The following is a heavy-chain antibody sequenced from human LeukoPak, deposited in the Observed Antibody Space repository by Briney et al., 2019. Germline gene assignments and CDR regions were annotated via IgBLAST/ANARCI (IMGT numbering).Heavy chain of an antibody. D-gene: IGHD3-9*01. Sequence: ASEKVSCKVSGYTLTELSMHWVRQAPGKGLEWMGGFDPEDGETIYAQKFQGRVTMTEDTSTDTAYMELSSLRSEDTAVYYCATVQLPSYYDILTGRYYFDYWGQGTLVTVSS. CDR3: ATVQLPSYYDILTGRYYFDY. J-gene: IGHJ4*02. CDR1: GYTLTELS. CDR2: FDPEDGET. V-gene: IGHV1-24*01.